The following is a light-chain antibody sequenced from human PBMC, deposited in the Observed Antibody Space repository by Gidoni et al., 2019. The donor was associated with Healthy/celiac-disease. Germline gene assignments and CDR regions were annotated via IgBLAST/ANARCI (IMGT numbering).Light chain of an antibody. V-gene: IGKV3-11*01. Sequence: EIVFTQSPATLSLSPGERATLPCRASQSVSSYLAWYQQKPGQAPRLLIYDACNRPTGIPARFSGSGAGTDFTLTISRLEHEDFAVYYCQQRSNWLTFGGGTKVEIK. CDR1: QSVSSY. CDR3: QQRSNWLT. CDR2: DAC. J-gene: IGKJ4*02.